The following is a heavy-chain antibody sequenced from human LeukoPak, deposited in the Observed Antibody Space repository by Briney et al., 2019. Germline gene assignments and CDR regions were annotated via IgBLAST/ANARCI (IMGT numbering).Heavy chain of an antibody. CDR3: AKELGSGWSPLDY. CDR1: GFTFSSNW. J-gene: IGHJ4*02. Sequence: GRSLRLSCVDSGFTFSSNWMTWVRQAPGKGLEWVANIKEDGSEKYYGGSVKGRFTISRDNAKHSLYLQMDSLRAEDTAVYYCAKELGSGWSPLDYWGQGTLVTVSS. CDR2: IKEDGSEK. D-gene: IGHD6-19*01. V-gene: IGHV3-7*04.